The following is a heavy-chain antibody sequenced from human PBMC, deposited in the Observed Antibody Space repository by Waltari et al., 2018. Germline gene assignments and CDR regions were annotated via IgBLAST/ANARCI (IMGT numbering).Heavy chain of an antibody. CDR2: IYYSGGT. CDR3: ARHGIFGVVIRNWFDP. J-gene: IGHJ5*02. CDR1: GGSISSSSYY. V-gene: IGHV4-39*01. Sequence: QLQLQESGPGLVKPSETLSLTCTVSGGSISSSSYYWGWIRQPPGKGLEWIGSIYYSGGTYYDPSLKSRVTISVDTSKIQFSLKLSSVTAADTAVYYCARHGIFGVVIRNWFDPWGQGTLVTVSS. D-gene: IGHD3-3*01.